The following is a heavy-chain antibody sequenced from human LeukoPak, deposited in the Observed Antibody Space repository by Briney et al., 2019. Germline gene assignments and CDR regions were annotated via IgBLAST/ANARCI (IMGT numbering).Heavy chain of an antibody. CDR2: IYHSGST. D-gene: IGHD6-13*01. V-gene: IGHV4-38-2*02. CDR1: GYSISSGYY. CDR3: ARRVLSISSSWYAY. Sequence: SETLSLTCTVSGYSISSGYYWGWIRPPPGKGLEWIGSIYHSGSTNYNPSLKSRVTISVDTSKNQFSLQLSTVSAADTAVYYCARRVLSISSSWYAYWGQGTLVTVSS. J-gene: IGHJ4*02.